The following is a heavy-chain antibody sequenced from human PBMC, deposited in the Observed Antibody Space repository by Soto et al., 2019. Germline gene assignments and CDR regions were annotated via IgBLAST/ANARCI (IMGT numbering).Heavy chain of an antibody. V-gene: IGHV1-69*04. CDR1: GGTFSSYA. CDR3: ARDQRGGIAAAGTNAFDI. J-gene: IGHJ3*02. Sequence: ASVKVSCKASGGTFSSYAISWVRQAPGQGLEWMGRIIPILGIANYAQKFQGRVTITADKSTSTAYMELSSLRSEDTAVYYCARDQRGGIAAAGTNAFDIWGQGTMVTVSS. CDR2: IIPILGIA. D-gene: IGHD6-13*01.